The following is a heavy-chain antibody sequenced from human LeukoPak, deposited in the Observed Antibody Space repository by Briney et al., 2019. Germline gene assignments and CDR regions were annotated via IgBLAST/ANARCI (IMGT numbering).Heavy chain of an antibody. CDR2: ISDSGGYT. D-gene: IGHD6-19*01. CDR3: ARSDSSGWYYFDY. CDR1: GFTFSSYG. J-gene: IGHJ4*02. V-gene: IGHV3-23*01. Sequence: PGGYLRLSCAASGFTFSSYGMTWVRQAPGEGLEWGSGISDSGGYTAYAESVKGRFTISRDNSKNALYLQMNSLRAEDTAVYYCARSDSSGWYYFDYWGQGTLVTVSS.